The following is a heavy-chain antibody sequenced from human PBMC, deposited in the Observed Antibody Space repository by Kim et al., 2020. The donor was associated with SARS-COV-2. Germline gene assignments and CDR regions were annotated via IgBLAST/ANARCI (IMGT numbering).Heavy chain of an antibody. D-gene: IGHD6-13*01. CDR1: GFAFDDYA. Sequence: GGSLRLSCAASGFAFDDYAMRWVRQAPGKGLEWVSGISWNSGSIGYADSVKGRFTISRDNAKNSLYLQMNSLRAEDTALYYCATYSSSVDYYGMDVWGQGTTVTVSS. CDR2: ISWNSGSI. V-gene: IGHV3-9*01. CDR3: ATYSSSVDYYGMDV. J-gene: IGHJ6*02.